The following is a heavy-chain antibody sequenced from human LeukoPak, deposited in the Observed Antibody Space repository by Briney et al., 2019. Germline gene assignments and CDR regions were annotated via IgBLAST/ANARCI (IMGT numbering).Heavy chain of an antibody. CDR1: GFSFNTYW. Sequence: GGSLRLSCAASGFSFNTYWMSWVRQGPGKGLEWVATIWPDGSDKKYVDSVRDRFTISRDNAKNLLYLQMNSLSAEDTAVSFCARLFGGGTTFDYWGQGALVTVSS. J-gene: IGHJ4*02. CDR3: ARLFGGGTTFDY. D-gene: IGHD4-17*01. V-gene: IGHV3-7*01. CDR2: IWPDGSDK.